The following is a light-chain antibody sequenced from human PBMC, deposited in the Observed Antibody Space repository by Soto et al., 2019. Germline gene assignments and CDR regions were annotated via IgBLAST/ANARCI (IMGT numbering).Light chain of an antibody. CDR3: QSYDSSLSGYV. Sequence: QSVLTQPPSVSEAPGQRVTISCTGSSSNIGAGYEAHWYQQVPGTAPKLLIYENNNRPSGVPDRFSGSKSGTSASLAITGLQAEDEAEYYCQSYDSSLSGYVFGTGTK. J-gene: IGLJ1*01. V-gene: IGLV1-40*01. CDR2: ENN. CDR1: SSNIGAGYE.